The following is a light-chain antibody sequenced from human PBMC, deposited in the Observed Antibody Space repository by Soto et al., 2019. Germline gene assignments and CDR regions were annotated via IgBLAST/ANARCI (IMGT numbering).Light chain of an antibody. CDR2: GAS. CDR1: ETVSSSY. J-gene: IGKJ5*01. CDR3: QQYGGSPPIT. Sequence: EIVLTQSPGTLSLSPGERATLSCGASETVSSSYLAWYQQKPGQAPRLLIYGASNRASGIPERFSGSGSGTDFTLTISRLEPGDFAVYYCQQYGGSPPITFGQGTRLEIK. V-gene: IGKV3-20*01.